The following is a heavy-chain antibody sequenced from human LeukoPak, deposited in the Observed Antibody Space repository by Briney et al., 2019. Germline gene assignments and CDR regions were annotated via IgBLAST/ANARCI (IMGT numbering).Heavy chain of an antibody. J-gene: IGHJ5*02. CDR1: GYTFTSYG. CDR2: IIPILGIA. D-gene: IGHD6-6*01. Sequence: AASVKVSCKASGYTFTSYGISLVRQAPGQGLEWMGRIIPILGIANYAQKFQGRVTITADKSTSTAYMELSSLRSEDTAVYYCASPQYSSPEGWFDPWGQGTLVTVSS. V-gene: IGHV1-69*04. CDR3: ASPQYSSPEGWFDP.